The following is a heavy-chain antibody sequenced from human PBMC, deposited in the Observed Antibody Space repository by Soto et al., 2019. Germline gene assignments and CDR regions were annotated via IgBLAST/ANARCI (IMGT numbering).Heavy chain of an antibody. V-gene: IGHV3-23*01. Sequence: GGSLRLSCAASGFTFSHYAMSWVRQAPGKGLEWVSSISGSGGSTYYATTVKGRFTISRDNSENTLYLQMNALRAEDTAVYYCAKDKGSGSYAYYNYGMDVWGPGTTVTVSS. J-gene: IGHJ6*02. CDR1: GFTFSHYA. CDR2: ISGSGGST. CDR3: AKDKGSGSYAYYNYGMDV. D-gene: IGHD3-22*01.